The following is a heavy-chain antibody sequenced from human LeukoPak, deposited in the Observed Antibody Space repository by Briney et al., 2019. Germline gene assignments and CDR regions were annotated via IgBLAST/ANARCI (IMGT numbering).Heavy chain of an antibody. V-gene: IGHV1-2*02. CDR1: GYTFTGYY. Sequence: GASVKVSCKASGYTFTGYYMYWVRQAPGQGLEWMGWINPNSGGTNYAQKFQGRVTMTRDTSISTAYMELSRLRSDDTAVYYCARDYGDYGGGFDYWGQGTLVTVSS. CDR2: INPNSGGT. J-gene: IGHJ4*02. D-gene: IGHD4-17*01. CDR3: ARDYGDYGGGFDY.